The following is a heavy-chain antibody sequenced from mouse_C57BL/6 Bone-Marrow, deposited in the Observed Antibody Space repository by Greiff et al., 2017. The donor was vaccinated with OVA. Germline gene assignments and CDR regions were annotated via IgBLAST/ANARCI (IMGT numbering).Heavy chain of an antibody. J-gene: IGHJ1*03. D-gene: IGHD2-4*01. V-gene: IGHV1-5*01. CDR3: TIMITRVLSYWYFDV. CDR1: GYTFTSYW. Sequence: VQLQQSGTVLARPGASVKMSCKTSGYTFTSYWMHWVKQRPGQGLEWIGAIYPGNSDTSYNQKFKGKAKLTAVTSASTAYMELSSLTNEDSAVYYCTIMITRVLSYWYFDVWGTGTTVTVSS. CDR2: IYPGNSDT.